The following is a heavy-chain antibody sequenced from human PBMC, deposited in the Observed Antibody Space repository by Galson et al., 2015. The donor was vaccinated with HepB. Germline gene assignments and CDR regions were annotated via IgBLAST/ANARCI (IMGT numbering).Heavy chain of an antibody. J-gene: IGHJ3*02. CDR2: IKSRTDGGTT. D-gene: IGHD3-22*01. CDR1: GFTFSNAW. CDR3: TAVSHDIGGYYFSHAFDI. Sequence: SLRLSCATSGFTFSNAWMNWVRQAPGKGLEWVGRIKSRTDGGTTDYAAPVKGRFTISRDDSTNTLYLQMNSLKTEDTAVYYCTAVSHDIGGYYFSHAFDIWGQGTMVTVSS. V-gene: IGHV3-15*01.